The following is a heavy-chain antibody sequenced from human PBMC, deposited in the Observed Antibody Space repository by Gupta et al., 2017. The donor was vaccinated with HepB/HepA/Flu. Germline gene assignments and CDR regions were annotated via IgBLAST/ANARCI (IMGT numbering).Heavy chain of an antibody. CDR2: IYYRGGT. J-gene: IGHJ4*02. V-gene: IGHV4-39*01. D-gene: IGHD3-16*01. CDR3: AKYDYRFYYFDL. CDR1: GGSVSSQTDW. Sequence: QLQLQESGPGLVRPSETLSLTCTVSGGSVSSQTDWWGWVRQPPGKGLEWIGSIYYRGGTNYNPSLKSRATISVDTSNNQFSLKLTSVTAADTALYYCAKYDYRFYYFDLWGRGTLVTVSS.